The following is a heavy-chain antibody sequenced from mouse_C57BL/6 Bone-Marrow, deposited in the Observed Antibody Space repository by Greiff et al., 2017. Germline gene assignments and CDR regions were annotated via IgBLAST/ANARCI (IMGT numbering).Heavy chain of an antibody. V-gene: IGHV5-9*01. J-gene: IGHJ1*03. D-gene: IGHD1-1*01. CDR1: GFTFSSYT. CDR3: ARHSPYYYGSSYWYFDV. CDR2: ISGGGGNT. Sequence: EVMLVESGGGLVKPGGSLKLSCAASGFTFSSYTMSWVRQTPEKRLEWVATISGGGGNTYYPDSVKGRFTISRDNAKNTLYLQMSSLRSEDTALYYCARHSPYYYGSSYWYFDVWGTGTTVTVSS.